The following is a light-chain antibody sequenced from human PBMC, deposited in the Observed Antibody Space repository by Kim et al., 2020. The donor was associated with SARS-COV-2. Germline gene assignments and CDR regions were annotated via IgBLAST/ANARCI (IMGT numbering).Light chain of an antibody. Sequence: DIQMTQSPSSLSASVGDRVTITCQASQDISNYLNWYQKKPGKAPKLLSYDASNSETGVPSRFSGSGSGTDFSFTISSLQPEDIATYYCQQYDNLPPDTFGQGTKLEI. CDR2: DAS. CDR1: QDISNY. V-gene: IGKV1-33*01. J-gene: IGKJ2*01. CDR3: QQYDNLPPDT.